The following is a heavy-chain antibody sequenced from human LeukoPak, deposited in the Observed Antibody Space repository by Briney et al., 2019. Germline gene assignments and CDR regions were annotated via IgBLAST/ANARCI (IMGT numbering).Heavy chain of an antibody. CDR1: GFTFSSYW. V-gene: IGHV3-7*03. CDR3: AKDISWDSSGWYGAFDI. CDR2: IKQDGSEK. D-gene: IGHD6-19*01. J-gene: IGHJ3*02. Sequence: GGSLRLSCAASGFTFSSYWMSWVRQAPGKGLEWVANIKQDGSEKYYADSVKGRFTISRDNAKNSLYLQMNSLRAEDTALYYCAKDISWDSSGWYGAFDIWGQGTMVTVSS.